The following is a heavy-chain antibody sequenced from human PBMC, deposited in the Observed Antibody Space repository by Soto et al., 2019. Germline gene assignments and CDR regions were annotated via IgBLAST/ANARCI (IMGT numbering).Heavy chain of an antibody. J-gene: IGHJ6*02. Sequence: QVQLQESGPGLVKPSETLSLTCTVSGGSVSSGSYYWSWIRQPPGKGLEWIGYIYYSGSTNYNPSLKSRVTISVDTSKNQFSLKLSSVTAADTAVYYCVGATTSYYYGMDVWGQGTTVTVSS. V-gene: IGHV4-61*01. D-gene: IGHD1-26*01. CDR2: IYYSGST. CDR1: GGSVSSGSYY. CDR3: VGATTSYYYGMDV.